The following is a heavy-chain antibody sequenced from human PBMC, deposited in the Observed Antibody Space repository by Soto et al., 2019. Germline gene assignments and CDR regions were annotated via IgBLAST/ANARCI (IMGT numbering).Heavy chain of an antibody. CDR3: ARARQYCSSSSCYLDP. V-gene: IGHV4-4*02. Sequence: PSETLSLTCAVSGGSISSNNWWNWVRQPPGKGLEWIGEIHHSGSTNYNPSLKSRVTISVDKSKNQFSLKLNSVTAADTAVYYCARARQYCSSSSCYLDPWGQGTLLTVSS. D-gene: IGHD2-2*01. CDR1: GGSISSNNW. CDR2: IHHSGST. J-gene: IGHJ5*02.